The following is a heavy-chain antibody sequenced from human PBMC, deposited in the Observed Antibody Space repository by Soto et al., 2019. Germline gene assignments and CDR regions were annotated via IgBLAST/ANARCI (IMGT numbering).Heavy chain of an antibody. CDR2: FYNGGST. CDR1: GDSVNSGSYY. V-gene: IGHV4-61*01. J-gene: IGHJ4*02. D-gene: IGHD3-22*01. CDR3: ARTNSRGHWAAWY. Sequence: SETLSLTCTVSGDSVNSGSYYWSWIRQPPGKGLEWIGYFYNGGSTNYNPSLKSRVTISVDTSKNQFSLKLSSVTAADTAVYYCARTNSRGHWAAWYWGQGTLVTVSS.